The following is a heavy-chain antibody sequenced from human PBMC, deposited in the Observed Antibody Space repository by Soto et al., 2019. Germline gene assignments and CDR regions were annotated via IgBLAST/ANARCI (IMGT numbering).Heavy chain of an antibody. V-gene: IGHV4-61*01. Sequence: KPSETLSLTCTVSGDSVTIGNYYWSWIRQPPGKGLEWIGHIYYSGSTKYSPSLKSRVTISLDTSNNQFSLKVTSVTAADTAVYYCAMITVDTYIIYWFDPWGQGTLVTVSS. J-gene: IGHJ5*01. D-gene: IGHD5-18*01. CDR3: AMITVDTYIIYWFDP. CDR1: GDSVTIGNYY. CDR2: IYYSGST.